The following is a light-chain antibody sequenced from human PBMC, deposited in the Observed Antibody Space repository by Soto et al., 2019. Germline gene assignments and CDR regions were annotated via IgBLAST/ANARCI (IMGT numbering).Light chain of an antibody. Sequence: QSVLAQPPSASATPGQTVTISCSGRYSNIGSNFVSWYQRLPGTAPKLLIYSINQRPSGVPDRFSGSKSGTSASLTISGLQSEEVADYFCSSWDDSLDGPVFGGGT. CDR3: SSWDDSLDGPV. V-gene: IGLV1-44*01. CDR2: SIN. CDR1: YSNIGSNF. J-gene: IGLJ3*02.